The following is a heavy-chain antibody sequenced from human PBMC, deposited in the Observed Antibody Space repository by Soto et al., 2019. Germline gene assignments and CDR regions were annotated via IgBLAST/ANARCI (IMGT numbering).Heavy chain of an antibody. CDR2: MSSSGNNI. CDR3: ARVRFGQWGYAMDV. V-gene: IGHV3-11*01. CDR1: GFTVSSYH. J-gene: IGHJ6*02. Sequence: LRLSCAASGFTVSSYHMSWVRQAPGKGLEWVSYMSSSGNNINYAGSVRGRFTVSRDNAKNSLYLQMNSLRAEDTAIYYCARVRFGQWGYAMDVWGQGTTVTVSS. D-gene: IGHD3-10*01.